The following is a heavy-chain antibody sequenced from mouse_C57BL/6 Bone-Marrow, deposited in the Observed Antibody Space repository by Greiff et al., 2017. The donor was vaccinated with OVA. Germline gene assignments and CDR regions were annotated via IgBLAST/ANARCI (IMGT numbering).Heavy chain of an antibody. CDR3: ARVLYYGSGNYAMDY. J-gene: IGHJ4*01. CDR2: ISYDGSN. Sequence: EVQLQESGPGLVKPSQSLSLTCSVTGYSITSGYYWNWIRQFPGNKLEWMGYISYDGSNNYNPSLKNRISITRDTSKNQFFLKLNSVTTEDTATYYCARVLYYGSGNYAMDYWGQGTSVTVSS. V-gene: IGHV3-6*01. CDR1: GYSITSGYY. D-gene: IGHD1-1*01.